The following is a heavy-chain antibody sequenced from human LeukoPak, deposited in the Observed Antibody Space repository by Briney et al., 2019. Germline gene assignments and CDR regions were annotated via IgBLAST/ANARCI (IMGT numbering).Heavy chain of an antibody. CDR3: AKDTPLFYHYYGIDV. CDR1: GLNLDAYA. D-gene: IGHD3-16*02. Sequence: QSGGSLRLSCAASGLNLDAYAMHWGRQAPGQGMEWVSLISGDGTITYYADSVKSRFTISRDNSKNSLFLEMNSLRSEDTDLYYCAKDTPLFYHYYGIDVWGQGTTVTVSS. J-gene: IGHJ6*02. CDR2: ISGDGTIT. V-gene: IGHV3-43*02.